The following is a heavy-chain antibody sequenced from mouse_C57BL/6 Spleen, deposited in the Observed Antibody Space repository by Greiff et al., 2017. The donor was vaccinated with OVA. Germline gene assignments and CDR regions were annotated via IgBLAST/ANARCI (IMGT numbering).Heavy chain of an antibody. V-gene: IGHV1-72*01. D-gene: IGHD1-1*01. CDR3: ARGAITTVVPHWYFDV. Sequence: QVQLQQPGAELVQPGASVKLSCKASGYTFTSYWMHWVKQRPGRGLEWIGRIDPNSGGTKYNEKFKSKATLTVDKPSSTAYMQLSSLTSEDSAVYYCARGAITTVVPHWYFDVWGTGTTVTVSS. CDR1: GYTFTSYW. CDR2: IDPNSGGT. J-gene: IGHJ1*03.